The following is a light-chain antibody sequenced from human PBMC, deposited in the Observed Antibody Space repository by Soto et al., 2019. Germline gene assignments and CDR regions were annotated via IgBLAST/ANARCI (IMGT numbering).Light chain of an antibody. V-gene: IGLV1-44*01. CDR1: SSNIGSNT. J-gene: IGLJ2*01. CDR2: SNS. Sequence: QSVLTQPPSASGTPGQTVTISCSGSSSNIGSNTVNWYQQLPGTAPKLLIYSNSQRPSGVPDRFSGSKSGTSASLAISGLQAEDEADYYCAAWDDSLNGVVFGGGTQLTVL. CDR3: AAWDDSLNGVV.